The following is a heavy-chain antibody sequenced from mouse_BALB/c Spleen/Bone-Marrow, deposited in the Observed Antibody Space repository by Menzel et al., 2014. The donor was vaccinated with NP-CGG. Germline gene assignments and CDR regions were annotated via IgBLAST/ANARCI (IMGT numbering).Heavy chain of an antibody. Sequence: EVQLVESGGGWVQPGGSLRLSCATSGFTCTDYYMSWVRQPPGKALVWLGFIRNKANGYTTECSASVKGRFTISRDISRRIHYHQRNTLRDKDSATYYCARGTNSGIYWCLHDWGAGTTVTGSS. V-gene: IGHV7-3*02. D-gene: IGHD1-3*01. CDR3: ARGTNSGIYWCLHD. J-gene: IGHJ1*01. CDR2: IRNKANGYTT. CDR1: GFTCTDYY.